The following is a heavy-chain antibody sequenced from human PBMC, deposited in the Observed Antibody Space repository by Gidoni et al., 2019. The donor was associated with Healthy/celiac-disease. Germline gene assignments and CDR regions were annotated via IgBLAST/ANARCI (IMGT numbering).Heavy chain of an antibody. D-gene: IGHD3-9*01. Sequence: QVQLQESGPGLVKPSETLSLTCTVSGGSVSSGSYYWSWIRQPPGKGLEWIGYIYYSGSTNYNPSLKSRVTISVDTSKNQFSLKLSSVTAADTAVYYCAGRDWDEYFQHWGQGTLVTVSS. CDR1: GGSVSSGSYY. CDR2: IYYSGST. CDR3: AGRDWDEYFQH. V-gene: IGHV4-61*01. J-gene: IGHJ1*01.